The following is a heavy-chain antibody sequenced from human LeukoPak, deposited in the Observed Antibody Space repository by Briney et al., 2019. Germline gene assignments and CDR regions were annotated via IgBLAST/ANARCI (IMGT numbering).Heavy chain of an antibody. CDR2: ISAYNGNT. V-gene: IGHV1-18*01. CDR1: GYTFTSYG. Sequence: ASVKVSCKASGYTFTSYGISWVRQAPGQGLEWMGWISAYNGNTNYAQKLQGRVTMTTDTSTSTAYMELRSLRSNDTAVYYCARDTPGLYYFDSSGYCPDYYYYGMDVWGQGTTVTVSS. CDR3: ARDTPGLYYFDSSGYCPDYYYYGMDV. J-gene: IGHJ6*02. D-gene: IGHD3-22*01.